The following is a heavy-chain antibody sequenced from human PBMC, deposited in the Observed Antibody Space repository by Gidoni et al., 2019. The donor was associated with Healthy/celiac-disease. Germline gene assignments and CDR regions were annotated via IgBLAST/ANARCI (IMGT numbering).Heavy chain of an antibody. Sequence: EVQLVESGGGLVQPGGSLRLSCAGSGFTFSSYEMNWVRQAPGKGLEWVSYISSSGSTIYYADSVKGRFTISRDNAKNSLYLQMNSLRAEDTAVYYCARGSIDSSGYYFISLLDYWGQGTLVTVSS. CDR1: GFTFSSYE. V-gene: IGHV3-48*03. D-gene: IGHD3-22*01. CDR2: ISSSGSTI. J-gene: IGHJ4*02. CDR3: ARGSIDSSGYYFISLLDY.